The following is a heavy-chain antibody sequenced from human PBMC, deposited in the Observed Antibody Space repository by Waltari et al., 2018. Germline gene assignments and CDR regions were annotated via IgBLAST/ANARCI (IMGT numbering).Heavy chain of an antibody. Sequence: VRQAPGKGLEWLANIKRDGTERYYVDSVKGRFTVSRYNAKNSVYLQMNGLRGEDTAIYYCAKYGDYYLDVWGQGTTVTVSS. CDR3: AKYGDYYLDV. V-gene: IGHV3-7*01. CDR2: IKRDGTER. D-gene: IGHD2-8*01. J-gene: IGHJ6*03.